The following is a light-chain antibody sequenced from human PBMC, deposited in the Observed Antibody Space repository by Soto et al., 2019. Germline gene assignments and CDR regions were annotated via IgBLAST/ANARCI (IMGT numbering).Light chain of an antibody. CDR3: QQYNNWWT. CDR1: QSLRSN. Sequence: IVMTQSPATLSVSPGERATLSCRASQSLRSNLAWYQQKPGQAPRLLIYAASTRASGIPARFSGSGSGTEFPITISSLQSEDFAVYYCQQYNNWWTFGQGTKVEIK. CDR2: AAS. V-gene: IGKV3-15*01. J-gene: IGKJ1*01.